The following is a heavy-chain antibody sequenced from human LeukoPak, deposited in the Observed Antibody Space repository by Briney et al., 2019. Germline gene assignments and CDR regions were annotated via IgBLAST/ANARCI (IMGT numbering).Heavy chain of an antibody. CDR1: GGSISSGGYY. V-gene: IGHV4-30-2*01. CDR2: IYHSGST. Sequence: SETLSLTCTVSGGSISSGGYYWSWIRQPPGKGLEWIGYIYHSGSTYYNPSLKSRVTISVDRSKNQFSLKLSSVTAADTAVYYCAARLGELLNYWGQGTLVTVSS. J-gene: IGHJ4*02. D-gene: IGHD1-26*01. CDR3: AARLGELLNY.